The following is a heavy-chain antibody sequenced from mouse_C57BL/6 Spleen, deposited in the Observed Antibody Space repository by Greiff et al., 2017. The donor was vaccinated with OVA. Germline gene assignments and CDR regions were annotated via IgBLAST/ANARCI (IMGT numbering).Heavy chain of an antibody. V-gene: IGHV3-6*01. D-gene: IGHD2-1*01. Sequence: EVQLQESGPGLVKPSQSLSLTCSVTGYSITSGYYWNWIRQFPGNKLEWMGYISYDGSNNYNPSLKNRISITRDTSKNQFFLKLNSVTTEDTATYYCARGYYGNPFDYWGQGTTLTVSS. CDR2: ISYDGSN. CDR1: GYSITSGYY. CDR3: ARGYYGNPFDY. J-gene: IGHJ2*01.